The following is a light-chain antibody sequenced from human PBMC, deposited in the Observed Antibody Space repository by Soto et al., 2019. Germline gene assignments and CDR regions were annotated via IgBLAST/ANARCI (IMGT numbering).Light chain of an antibody. CDR1: QSISSNF. CDR2: GAS. CDR3: QQYRSWPRT. J-gene: IGKJ1*01. Sequence: DIVLTQSPGTLSLSPGERDTLSCRASQSISSNFLAWYQQKRGQAPRLLIYGASTRATDMPGRFSGRGAGAEFTLTISSLQSEDFAVYYCQQYRSWPRTFGQGTQVEIK. V-gene: IGKV3-15*01.